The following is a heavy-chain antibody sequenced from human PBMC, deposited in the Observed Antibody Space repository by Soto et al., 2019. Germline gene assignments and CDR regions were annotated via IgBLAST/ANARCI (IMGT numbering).Heavy chain of an antibody. CDR3: ARGERYGRSWFPSYGMDV. CDR2: TYYRSKWYN. D-gene: IGHD6-13*01. CDR1: GDSVSSNSAA. Sequence: SQTLSLTCAISGDSVSSNSAAWNWIRQSPSRGLEWLGRTYYRSKWYNDYAVSVKSRITINPDTSKNQFSLQLNSVTPEDTAVYYWARGERYGRSWFPSYGMDVWSQRTTVTVSS. V-gene: IGHV6-1*01. J-gene: IGHJ6*02.